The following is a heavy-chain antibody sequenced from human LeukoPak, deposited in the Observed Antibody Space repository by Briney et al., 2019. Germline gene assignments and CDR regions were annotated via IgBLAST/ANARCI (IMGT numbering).Heavy chain of an antibody. CDR2: ISGSRTYI. CDR1: GFTFSSYS. Sequence: GGSLRLSCAASGFTFSSYSMNWVRQAPGKGLEWVSSISGSRTYIYYADSVKGRFTISRDNAKNSLYLQMNSLRAEDTAVYYCARGFLRSIAAAGFDYWGQGTLVTVSS. J-gene: IGHJ4*02. D-gene: IGHD6-13*01. V-gene: IGHV3-21*01. CDR3: ARGFLRSIAAAGFDY.